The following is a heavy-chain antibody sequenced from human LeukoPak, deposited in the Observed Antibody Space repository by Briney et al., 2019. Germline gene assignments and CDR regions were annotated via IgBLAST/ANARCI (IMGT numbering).Heavy chain of an antibody. CDR1: GFTFGDYA. CDR2: IRSKAYGGTT. J-gene: IGHJ3*02. Sequence: GGSLRLPCTASGFTFGDYAMSWFRQAPGKGLEWVSFIRSKAYGGTTEYAASVKGRFTISRDDSKSIVYLQMNSLKTEDTAVYYCTRNRYSSSWSPDAFDIWGQGTMVTVSS. CDR3: TRNRYSSSWSPDAFDI. V-gene: IGHV3-49*03. D-gene: IGHD6-13*01.